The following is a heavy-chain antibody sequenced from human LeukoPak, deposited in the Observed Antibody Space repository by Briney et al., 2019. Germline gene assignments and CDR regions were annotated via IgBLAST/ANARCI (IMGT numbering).Heavy chain of an antibody. J-gene: IGHJ4*02. D-gene: IGHD3-3*01. CDR2: IRSNTDGGTI. V-gene: IGHV3-15*01. CDR3: TTDPGNYEIF. Sequence: GRSLRLSCAASGFTFSNAWMSWFRQAPGKGLEWVGRIRSNTDGGTIDYAAPVKGRFTVSRDDSKTTLFLQMNSLKTEDTAVYYCTTDPGNYEIFWGQGTLVTVSS. CDR1: GFTFSNAW.